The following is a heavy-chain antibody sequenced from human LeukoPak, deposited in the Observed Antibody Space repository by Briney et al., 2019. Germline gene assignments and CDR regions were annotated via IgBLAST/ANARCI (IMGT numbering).Heavy chain of an antibody. CDR3: ARRRGDVREYYYYYYMDV. J-gene: IGHJ6*03. V-gene: IGHV1-2*02. CDR2: INPNSGGT. Sequence: ASVKVSCKASGYTFTGYYMHWVRQAPGQGLEWMGWINPNSGGTNYAQKFQGRVTMTRDTSISTAYMELSRLRSDDTAVYYCARRRGDVREYYYYYYMDVWGKGTTVTVSS. CDR1: GYTFTGYY. D-gene: IGHD2-21*02.